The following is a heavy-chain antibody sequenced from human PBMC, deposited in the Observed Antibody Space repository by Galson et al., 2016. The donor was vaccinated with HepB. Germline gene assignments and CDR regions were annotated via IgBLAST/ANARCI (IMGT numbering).Heavy chain of an antibody. CDR1: GGPISRGGYY. CDR2: IYSTGTT. Sequence: EPLSLPCTVSGGPISRGGYYWGWIRQPPGKALEWMGYIYSTGTTYYNPSLKSRVTISVDTSKNQVSLKLTSVTAADTAVYYCARGGNCGGDCYSFDPWGQGDLVAVSS. D-gene: IGHD2-21*02. J-gene: IGHJ5*02. V-gene: IGHV4-39*01. CDR3: ARGGNCGGDCYSFDP.